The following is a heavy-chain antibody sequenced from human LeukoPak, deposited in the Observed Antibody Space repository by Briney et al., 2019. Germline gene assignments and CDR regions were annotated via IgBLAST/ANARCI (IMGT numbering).Heavy chain of an antibody. CDR1: GFTFSSYA. CDR2: ISYDGSNK. J-gene: IGHJ4*02. CDR3: ARGSDYFDY. V-gene: IGHV3-30-3*01. Sequence: PGGSLRLSCAASGFTFSSYAMHWVRQAPGKGLEWVAVISYDGSNKYYADSVKGRSTISRDNSKNTLYLQMNSLRAEDTAVYYCARGSDYFDYWGQGTLVTVSS.